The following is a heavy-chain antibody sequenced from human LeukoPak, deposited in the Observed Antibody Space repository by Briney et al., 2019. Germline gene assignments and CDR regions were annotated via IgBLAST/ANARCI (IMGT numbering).Heavy chain of an antibody. Sequence: PSETLSLTCAVYGGSFSGYYWSWIRQPPGKGLEWIGEINHSGSTNYNPSLKSRVTISVDTSKNQFSLKLSSVTAADTAVYYCARAPRGVVVTFDYWGQGTLVTVSS. J-gene: IGHJ4*02. CDR2: INHSGST. CDR3: ARAPRGVVVTFDY. CDR1: GGSFSGYY. V-gene: IGHV4-34*01. D-gene: IGHD3-22*01.